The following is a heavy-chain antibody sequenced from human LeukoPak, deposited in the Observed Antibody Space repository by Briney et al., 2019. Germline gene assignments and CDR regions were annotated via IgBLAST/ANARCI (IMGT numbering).Heavy chain of an antibody. CDR1: GFSFTSYW. CDR3: ARHTTGAVRVIDY. D-gene: IGHD1-14*01. Sequence: GESLKISCKGSGFSFTSYWIGWVRQMPGKGLEWMGTIYPDDSDTRYSPSSQGQVTISADKSISTAYLQWSSLKASDTAMYFCARHTTGAVRVIDYWGLGTLVTVSS. V-gene: IGHV5-51*01. CDR2: IYPDDSDT. J-gene: IGHJ4*02.